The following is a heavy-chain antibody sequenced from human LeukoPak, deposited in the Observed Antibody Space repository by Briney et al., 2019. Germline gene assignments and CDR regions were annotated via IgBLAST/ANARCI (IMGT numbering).Heavy chain of an antibody. D-gene: IGHD3-22*01. V-gene: IGHV1-2*06. CDR3: ARDNYDSSGSFDY. Sequence: ASVKVSXKASGYTFTGYYMHWMRQAPGQGLEWIGRINPNSGGTNYAQKFQGRVTMTRDTSISTAYMELSRLRSDDTAVYYCARDNYDSSGSFDYWGQGTLVTVSS. CDR2: INPNSGGT. CDR1: GYTFTGYY. J-gene: IGHJ4*02.